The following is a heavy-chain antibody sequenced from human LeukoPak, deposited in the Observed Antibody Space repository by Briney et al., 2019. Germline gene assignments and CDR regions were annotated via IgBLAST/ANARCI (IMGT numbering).Heavy chain of an antibody. J-gene: IGHJ4*02. CDR3: AKDQEAVIAAAGTFND. Sequence: PGGSLRLSCAASGFTFSSYAMHWVRQAPGKGLEWVAVISYDGSNKYYADSVKGRFTISRDNSKNTLYLQMNSLRAEDTAVYYCAKDQEAVIAAAGTFNDWGPGTLVTVSS. V-gene: IGHV3-30*04. CDR1: GFTFSSYA. D-gene: IGHD6-13*01. CDR2: ISYDGSNK.